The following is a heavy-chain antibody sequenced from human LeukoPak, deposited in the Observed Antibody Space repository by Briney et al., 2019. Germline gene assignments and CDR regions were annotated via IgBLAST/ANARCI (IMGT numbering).Heavy chain of an antibody. J-gene: IGHJ3*02. Sequence: PGGSLRLSCATSGFTFSSYWMSWVRQAPGKGLEWVANIKQDGSEKYYVDSVKGRFTISRDNAKNSLYLQMNSLRAEDTAVYYCARDLPVAVAGWSLLDAFDIWGQGTMVTVSS. CDR2: IKQDGSEK. CDR1: GFTFSSYW. D-gene: IGHD6-19*01. V-gene: IGHV3-7*01. CDR3: ARDLPVAVAGWSLLDAFDI.